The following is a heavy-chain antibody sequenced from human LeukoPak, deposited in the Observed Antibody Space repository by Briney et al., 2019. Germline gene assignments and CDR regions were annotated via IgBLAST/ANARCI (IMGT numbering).Heavy chain of an antibody. V-gene: IGHV4-39*07. J-gene: IGHJ5*02. D-gene: IGHD3-22*01. CDR3: APRFPDTYYYDSSGPNWFDP. Sequence: SETLSLTCTVSGGSISSSSYYWGWIRQPPGKGLEWIGSIYYSGSTYYNPSLKSRVTISVDTSKNQFSLKLSSVTAADTAVYYCAPRFPDTYYYDSSGPNWFDPWGQGTLVTVSS. CDR1: GGSISSSSYY. CDR2: IYYSGST.